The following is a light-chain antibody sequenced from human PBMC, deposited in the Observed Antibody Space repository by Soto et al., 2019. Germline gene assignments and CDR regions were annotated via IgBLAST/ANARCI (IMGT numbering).Light chain of an antibody. CDR3: ATWDDSLNARGV. J-gene: IGLJ3*02. CDR2: NNN. Sequence: QAVVTQTPSASGTPGQTVTISCSGSRSNIGNNAVSWYQQFPGTAPKLLIYNNNQRPSGVPDRFSGSKSGTSASMAISGLQSEDEADYDCATWDDSLNARGVFGGGTQRTVL. CDR1: RSNIGNNA. V-gene: IGLV1-44*01.